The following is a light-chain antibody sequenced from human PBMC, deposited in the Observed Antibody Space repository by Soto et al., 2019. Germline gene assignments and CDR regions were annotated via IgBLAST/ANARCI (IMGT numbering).Light chain of an antibody. V-gene: IGKV1-33*01. CDR2: DAS. J-gene: IGKJ3*01. CDR3: QQYDNLLGEFT. Sequence: DIQMTQSPSSLSASVGDRVTITCQASQDISNYLNWYQQKPGKAPKLLIYDASNLKTGVPSRFSGSGSGTDFTFTISSLQPEDIATYYCQQYDNLLGEFTFGPGTKVDIK. CDR1: QDISNY.